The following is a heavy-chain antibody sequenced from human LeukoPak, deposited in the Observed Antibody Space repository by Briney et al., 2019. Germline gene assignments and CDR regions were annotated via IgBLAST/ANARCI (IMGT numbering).Heavy chain of an antibody. CDR2: ISWDGGST. CDR1: GFTFGDYT. V-gene: IGHV3-43*01. Sequence: GGSLRLSCAASGFTFGDYTMHWVRQAPGKGLEWVSLISWDGGSTYYADSVKGRFTISRDNSKNSLYLQMNSLRTEDTALYYCARAYDYNFYYYYYGMDVWGQGTTVTVSS. D-gene: IGHD4-11*01. CDR3: ARAYDYNFYYYYYGMDV. J-gene: IGHJ6*02.